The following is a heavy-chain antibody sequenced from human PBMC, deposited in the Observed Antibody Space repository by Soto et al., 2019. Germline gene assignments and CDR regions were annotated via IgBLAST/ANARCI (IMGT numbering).Heavy chain of an antibody. D-gene: IGHD6-13*01. V-gene: IGHV4-59*01. CDR1: GGSISSYY. Sequence: SETLFLTCTVSGGSISSYYWSWIRQPPGKGLEWIGYIYYSGSTNYNPSLKSRVTISVDTSKNQFSLKLSSVTAADTAVYYCARGPLVFFDYWGQGTLVTVSS. CDR2: IYYSGST. CDR3: ARGPLVFFDY. J-gene: IGHJ4*02.